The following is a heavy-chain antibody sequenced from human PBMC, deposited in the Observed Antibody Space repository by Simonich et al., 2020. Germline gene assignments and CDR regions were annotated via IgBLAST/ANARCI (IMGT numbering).Heavy chain of an antibody. V-gene: IGHV1-18*01. Sequence: QVQLVQSGAEVKKPGASVKVSCKASGYTFTSYGISWVRQAPGQGLEWMGVISDSNGNTNHAQKLQGRVTMPTDTATSTAYMELRSLRSDDTAVYYCARSTTGTTAFDIWGQGTMVTVSS. CDR1: GYTFTSYG. CDR3: ARSTTGTTAFDI. D-gene: IGHD1-1*01. J-gene: IGHJ3*02. CDR2: ISDSNGNT.